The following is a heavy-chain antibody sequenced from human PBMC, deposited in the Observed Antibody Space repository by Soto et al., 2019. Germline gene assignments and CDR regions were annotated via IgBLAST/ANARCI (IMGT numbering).Heavy chain of an antibody. J-gene: IGHJ6*02. CDR2: ISGSGRYT. Sequence: GGSLRLSCAASGFTFDSCVMSWVRQAPRKGLEWLSLISGSGRYTDYADSVKGRFTISRDNSKNTLYLQMNSLRVEDTAVYYCAKDPPSERMQPDYGMDVWGQGTTVTVS. CDR1: GFTFDSCV. V-gene: IGHV3-23*01. CDR3: AKDPPSERMQPDYGMDV. D-gene: IGHD6-13*01.